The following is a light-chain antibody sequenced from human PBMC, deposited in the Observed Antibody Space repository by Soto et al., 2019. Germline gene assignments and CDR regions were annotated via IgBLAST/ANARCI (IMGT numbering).Light chain of an antibody. Sequence: DIQMTQSPSTLSASVGDRVIITCRASQSVSSWLAWYQHKPGKAPKLLIYKASSLESGVPSRFSGSGSGTEFTLTINSLQPDDFATYYCQQNRSYPVTFGQGTRLEIK. V-gene: IGKV1-5*03. CDR3: QQNRSYPVT. CDR2: KAS. J-gene: IGKJ5*01. CDR1: QSVSSW.